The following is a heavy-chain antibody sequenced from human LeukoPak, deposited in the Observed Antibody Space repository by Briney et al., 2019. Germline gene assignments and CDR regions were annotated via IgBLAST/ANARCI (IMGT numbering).Heavy chain of an antibody. J-gene: IGHJ4*02. CDR3: IRQGGGYDSFEY. CDR2: IRSKANSYAT. CDR1: GFNFSGSD. V-gene: IGHV3-73*01. D-gene: IGHD5-12*01. Sequence: PGGSLRLSCAASGFNFSGSDMHWVRQASGKGLECVGRIRSKANSYATAYAASVKGRFTISRDDSKNTAYLQMSSLKTEDTAVYYCIRQGGGYDSFEYWGQGTLVTVSS.